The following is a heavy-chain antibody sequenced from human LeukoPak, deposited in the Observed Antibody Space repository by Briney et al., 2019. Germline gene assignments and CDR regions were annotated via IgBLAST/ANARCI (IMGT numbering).Heavy chain of an antibody. J-gene: IGHJ3*02. CDR1: GYSFTSYW. D-gene: IGHD3-16*02. CDR3: ARQYHDYVWGSYRQLGGDAFDI. CDR2: IYPGDSDT. Sequence: GESLKISCKGSGYSFTSYWIGWVRQMPGKGLEWMGIIYPGDSDTRYSPSFQGQVTISADKSISTAYLQWSGVRASDTAMYYCARQYHDYVWGSYRQLGGDAFDIWGQGTMIIVSS. V-gene: IGHV5-51*01.